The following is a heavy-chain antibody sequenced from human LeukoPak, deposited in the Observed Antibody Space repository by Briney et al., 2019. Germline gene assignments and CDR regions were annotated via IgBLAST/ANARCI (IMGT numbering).Heavy chain of an antibody. D-gene: IGHD3-3*01. J-gene: IGHJ4*02. CDR1: GGTFSSYA. Sequence: ASVKVSCKASGGTFSSYAISWVRQAPGQGFEGMGGIIPIFGTANYAQKFQGRVTITADESTSTAYMELSSLSSGDTALYYCASSPTYYDFWSFWGQGTLVTVSS. CDR2: IIPIFGTA. V-gene: IGHV1-69*01. CDR3: ASSPTYYDFWSF.